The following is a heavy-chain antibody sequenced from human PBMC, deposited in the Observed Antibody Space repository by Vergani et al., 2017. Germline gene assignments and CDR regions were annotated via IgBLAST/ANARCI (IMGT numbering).Heavy chain of an antibody. V-gene: IGHV3-11*05. CDR2: ISSSSSYT. CDR1: GFTFSDYY. CDR3: ARAGMGYGSRRGDFDY. D-gene: IGHD3-10*01. J-gene: IGHJ4*02. Sequence: QVQLVEPGGGLVKPGGSLRSSCAAPGFTFSDYYMSWIRQAPGKGLEGVSYISSSSSYTNYADSVKGRFTVARDNAKNSLYLQMNSLRAEDTAVYYCARAGMGYGSRRGDFDYWGQGTLVTVSS.